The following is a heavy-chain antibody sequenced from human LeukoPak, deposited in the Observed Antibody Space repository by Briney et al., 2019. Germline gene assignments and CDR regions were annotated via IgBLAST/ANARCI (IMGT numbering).Heavy chain of an antibody. J-gene: IGHJ3*02. Sequence: GGPLRLSCAASGFTFSSNVMNWVRQAPGKGLEWLSHISNSGSTIYYADSVKGRFTISRDNAKNSLYLQMNSLRAEDTAVYYCATSFGRGALDIWGQGTMVTVSS. CDR3: ATSFGRGALDI. D-gene: IGHD3-10*01. CDR2: ISNSGSTI. V-gene: IGHV3-48*03. CDR1: GFTFSSNV.